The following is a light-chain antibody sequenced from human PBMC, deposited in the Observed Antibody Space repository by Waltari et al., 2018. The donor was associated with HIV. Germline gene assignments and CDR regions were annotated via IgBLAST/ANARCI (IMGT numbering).Light chain of an antibody. V-gene: IGLV10-54*01. Sequence: QAGLTQPPSASKGLRQTDTLNCNGNCNNVGFQGAAWLTHYQGHPPKLLSYRNNYRPSGISERFSASRSGKTASLTITGLQPEDEADYYCSAWDSSLNVWVFGGGTKLTVL. J-gene: IGLJ3*02. CDR2: RNN. CDR1: CNNVGFQG. CDR3: SAWDSSLNVWV.